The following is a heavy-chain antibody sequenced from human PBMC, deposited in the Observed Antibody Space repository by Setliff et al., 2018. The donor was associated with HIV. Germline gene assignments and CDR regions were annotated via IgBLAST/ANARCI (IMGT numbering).Heavy chain of an antibody. V-gene: IGHV4-34*01. D-gene: IGHD3-3*01. CDR3: ARGSRQLTIFGVVFKTNYYFMDV. Sequence: SETLSLTCAVYGGFFSGYYWSWIRQPPGKGLEWIGEINHDRTTNYNPSLKSRVTISVDTSKNQFSLTLNSVTAADTAVYYCARGSRQLTIFGVVFKTNYYFMDVWGKGTAVTVSS. CDR1: GGFFSGYY. J-gene: IGHJ6*03. CDR2: INHDRTT.